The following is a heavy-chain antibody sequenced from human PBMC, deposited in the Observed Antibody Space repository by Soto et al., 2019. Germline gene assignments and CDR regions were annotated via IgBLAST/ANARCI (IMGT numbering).Heavy chain of an antibody. CDR2: INHSGST. Sequence: TSETLSLTCAVYGGSFSGYYWSWIRQPPGKGLEWIGEINHSGSTNYNPSLKSRVTISVDTSKNQFSLKLSSVTAADAAVYYCARGWITTVTNVWFDPWGQGALVTVSS. CDR1: GGSFSGYY. J-gene: IGHJ5*02. D-gene: IGHD4-4*01. CDR3: ARGWITTVTNVWFDP. V-gene: IGHV4-34*01.